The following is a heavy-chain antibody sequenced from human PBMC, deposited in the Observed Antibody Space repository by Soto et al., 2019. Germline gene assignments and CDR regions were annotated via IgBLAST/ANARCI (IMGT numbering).Heavy chain of an antibody. CDR3: ARAKSNYQTFDH. D-gene: IGHD4-4*01. V-gene: IGHV4-59*01. Sequence: PSETLSLTCTVSGDSMSSYYWSWIRQPPGKGLEWIGYVYYSGSTTYNPSLRSRVTMSVDTSKNQFSLRLSSVTAADTAVYYCARAKSNYQTFDHWGQGSQVTVSS. CDR2: VYYSGST. CDR1: GDSMSSYY. J-gene: IGHJ4*02.